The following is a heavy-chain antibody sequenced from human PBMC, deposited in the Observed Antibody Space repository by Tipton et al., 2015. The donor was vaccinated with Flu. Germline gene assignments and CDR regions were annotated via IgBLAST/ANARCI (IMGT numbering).Heavy chain of an antibody. J-gene: IGHJ6*02. Sequence: SLRLSCAASGFTFSSYAMHWVRQAPGKGLEYVSGIGTKGSDTDYGNSVKGRFTISRDNSKNTVNLQMGSLRDEDMAVYYCARGGLDVWGQGTTVTVSS. CDR1: GFTFSSYA. D-gene: IGHD3-10*01. V-gene: IGHV3-64*01. CDR2: IGTKGSDT. CDR3: ARGGLDV.